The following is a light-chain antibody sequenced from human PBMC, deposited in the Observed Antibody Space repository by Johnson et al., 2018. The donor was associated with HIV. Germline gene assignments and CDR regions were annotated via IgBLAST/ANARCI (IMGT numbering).Light chain of an antibody. CDR3: GTWNSSLSVLYV. Sequence: QSILTQPPSVSAAPGQKVTISCSGNGSKIENNYISWYQQFPERAPKLLIYDNNKRPSGIPDRFSGSKSGTSATLGITGLQTGDEADYYCGTWNSSLSVLYVFGTGTTVTVL. CDR2: DNN. J-gene: IGLJ1*01. CDR1: GSKIENNY. V-gene: IGLV1-51*01.